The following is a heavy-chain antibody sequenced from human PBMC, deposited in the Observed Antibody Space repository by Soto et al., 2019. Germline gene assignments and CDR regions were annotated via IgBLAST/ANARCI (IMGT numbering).Heavy chain of an antibody. CDR3: ARDGTPGGLSFDI. V-gene: IGHV3-13*01. CDR2: IGTAGDT. Sequence: EVQLVESGGGLVQPGGSLRLSCAASGFTFSSYDMHWVRQATGKGLEWVSAIGTAGDTYYPGSVKGRFTISRENAKNSLYLQMNSLTAEDTASSYCARDGTPGGLSFDIWGQGTMVTVYS. D-gene: IGHD3-16*01. J-gene: IGHJ3*02. CDR1: GFTFSSYD.